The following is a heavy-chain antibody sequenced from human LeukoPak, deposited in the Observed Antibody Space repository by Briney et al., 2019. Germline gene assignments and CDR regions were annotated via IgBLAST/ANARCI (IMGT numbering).Heavy chain of an antibody. CDR2: IKSKTDGGTT. V-gene: IGHV3-15*01. D-gene: IGHD1-14*01. J-gene: IGHJ6*03. CDR3: TTVVGTGYYYHYMDV. CDR1: GFTFSNAW. Sequence: GGSLRLSCAASGFTFSNAWMSWVRQAPGKGLEWVGRIKSKTDGGTTDYAAPVKGRFTISRDDSKNTLYLQMNSLKTEDTAVYYCTTVVGTGYYYHYMDVWGKGTTVTVSS.